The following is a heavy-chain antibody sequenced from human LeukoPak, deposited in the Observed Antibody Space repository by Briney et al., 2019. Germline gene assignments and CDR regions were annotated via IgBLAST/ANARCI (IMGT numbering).Heavy chain of an antibody. J-gene: IGHJ4*02. CDR1: GGSISSGGYY. D-gene: IGHD3-22*01. CDR3: ARYHYYGSSGPR. V-gene: IGHV4-31*03. Sequence: PSETLSLTCTVSGGSISSGGYYWSWIRQHPGKGLEWIGYIYYSGSTYYNPSLKSRVAISVDTSKNQFSLKLSSVTAADTAVYYCARYHYYGSSGPRWGQGTLVTVSS. CDR2: IYYSGST.